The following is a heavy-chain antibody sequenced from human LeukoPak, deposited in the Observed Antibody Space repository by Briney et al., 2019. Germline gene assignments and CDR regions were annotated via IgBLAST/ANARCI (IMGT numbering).Heavy chain of an antibody. D-gene: IGHD4-17*01. CDR1: GFTFSSYG. Sequence: GGTLRLSCAASGFTFSSYGMSWVRQAPGKGLEWVSAISGSGGSTYYADSVKGRFTISRDNSKNTLYLQMNSLRAEDTAVYYCAKIPCGDYAFYFDYWGQGTLVTVSS. J-gene: IGHJ4*02. V-gene: IGHV3-23*01. CDR2: ISGSGGST. CDR3: AKIPCGDYAFYFDY.